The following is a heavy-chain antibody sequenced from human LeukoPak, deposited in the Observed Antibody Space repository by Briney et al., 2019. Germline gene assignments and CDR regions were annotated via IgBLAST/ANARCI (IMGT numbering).Heavy chain of an antibody. CDR2: IKQDGSEK. CDR1: GFTFNNFR. Sequence: GGSLRLSCAASGFTFNNFRMNWVRQAPGKGLEWVANIKQDGSEKYYVDSVKGRFTISRDNAKNSLFLQMNSLRAEDTAVYYCARDTRTFDYWGLGTLVTVSS. J-gene: IGHJ4*02. CDR3: ARDTRTFDY. V-gene: IGHV3-7*01. D-gene: IGHD1-26*01.